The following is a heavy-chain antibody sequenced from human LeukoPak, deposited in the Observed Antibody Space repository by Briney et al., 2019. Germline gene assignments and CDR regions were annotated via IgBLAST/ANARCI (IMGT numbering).Heavy chain of an antibody. CDR1: GGSISSTSYY. V-gene: IGHV4-39*07. D-gene: IGHD6-19*01. J-gene: IGHJ6*03. CDR3: ARGVFSSGWTYYYYYYMDV. Sequence: SETLSLTCTVSGGSISSTSYYWGWIRQAPGKGLEWIGSIYYSGSTPYNPSLKSRVTVSVDTSKNQFSLKLSSVTAADTAVYYCARGVFSSGWTYYYYYYMDVWGKGTTVTISS. CDR2: IYYSGST.